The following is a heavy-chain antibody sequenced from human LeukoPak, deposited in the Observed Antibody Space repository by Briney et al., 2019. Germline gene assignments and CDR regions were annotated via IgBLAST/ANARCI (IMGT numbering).Heavy chain of an antibody. J-gene: IGHJ4*02. CDR2: IKEDGSEK. V-gene: IGHV3-7*05. D-gene: IGHD1-26*01. Sequence: GGSLRLSCAASGFTFNSYWMSWVRQAPGKGLEWVANIKEDGSEKYYVDSVEGRFTISRDNAKNSLYLQMNSLRAEDTAIYYCARVWPYTGRPYAYDYWGQGTLVTVSS. CDR3: ARVWPYTGRPYAYDY. CDR1: GFTFNSYW.